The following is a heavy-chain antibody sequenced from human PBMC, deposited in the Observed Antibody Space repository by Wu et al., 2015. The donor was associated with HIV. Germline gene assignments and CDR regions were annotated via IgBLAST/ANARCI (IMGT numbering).Heavy chain of an antibody. CDR2: FDPKDGEI. CDR1: GYTLSKLS. J-gene: IGHJ6*02. CDR3: ARNTDSVATSLYSLGV. V-gene: IGHV1-24*01. Sequence: QVPLVQSGAEVRKPGASVKVSCRVSGYTLSKLSMHWVRQTPGKGLEWMGGFDPKDGEIIYAQNFQGRLTMTEDESKTTAYLELNSLKSEDTAVYYCARNTDSVATSLYSLGVWGPGTTVIVSS. D-gene: IGHD6-19*01.